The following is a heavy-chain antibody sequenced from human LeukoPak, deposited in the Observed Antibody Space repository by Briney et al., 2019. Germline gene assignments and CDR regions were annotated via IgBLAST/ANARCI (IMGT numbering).Heavy chain of an antibody. V-gene: IGHV4-34*01. CDR2: INHSGST. CDR3: ASHYYDSSGYYKDNWFDP. J-gene: IGHJ5*02. Sequence: SETLSLTCAVYGGSFSGYYWSWIRQPPGKGLEWIGEINHSGSTNYNPSLKSRVTISVDTSKNQFSLKLSSVTAADTAVYYCASHYYDSSGYYKDNWFDPWGQGTLVTVSS. D-gene: IGHD3-22*01. CDR1: GGSFSGYY.